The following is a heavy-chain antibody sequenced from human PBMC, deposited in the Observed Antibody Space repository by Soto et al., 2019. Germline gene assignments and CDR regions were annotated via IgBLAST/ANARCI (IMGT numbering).Heavy chain of an antibody. CDR1: GGSITSNW. D-gene: IGHD2-21*01. V-gene: IGHV4-4*02. CDR2: IFQTGSA. J-gene: IGHJ4*02. Sequence: QVQLQESGPGLMKPSGTLSLTCAVSGGSITSNWWSWVRQPPGKGLEWIAEIFQTGSANYNPSLMGRLTISMDKSRNHLSLNLHSVTAADTAVYYCARHIAVSGTRGFDHWGQGTLVTVSS. CDR3: ARHIAVSGTRGFDH.